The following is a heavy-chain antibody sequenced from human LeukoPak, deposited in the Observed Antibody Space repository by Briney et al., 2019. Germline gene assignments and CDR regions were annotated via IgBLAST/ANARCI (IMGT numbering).Heavy chain of an antibody. J-gene: IGHJ5*02. CDR1: GGSIPTSTYH. CDR2: INHSGST. CDR3: ARSRIQLWYTP. D-gene: IGHD5-18*01. V-gene: IGHV4-39*07. Sequence: SETLSLTCTVSGGSIPTSTYHWGWIRQPPGKGLEWIGEINHSGSTNYNPSLKSRVAISIDTSKNQFSLKLSSVTAADTAVYYCARSRIQLWYTPWGQGTLVTVSS.